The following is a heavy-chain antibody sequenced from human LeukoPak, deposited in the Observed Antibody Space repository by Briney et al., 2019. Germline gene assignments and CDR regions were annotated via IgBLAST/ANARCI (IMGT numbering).Heavy chain of an antibody. Sequence: GESLKISCEGSGYSFTSYWIGWVRQMPGKGLEWVAIICPGDSDTIYSPSFQGQVTISADNSISTAYLQWSSLKASDTAMYYCARSSDSSGFHDYFDYWGQGTLVTVSS. J-gene: IGHJ4*02. CDR3: ARSSDSSGFHDYFDY. CDR1: GYSFTSYW. V-gene: IGHV5-51*01. CDR2: ICPGDSDT. D-gene: IGHD3-22*01.